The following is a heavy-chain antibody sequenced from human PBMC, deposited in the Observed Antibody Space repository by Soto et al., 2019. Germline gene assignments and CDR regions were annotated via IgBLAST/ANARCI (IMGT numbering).Heavy chain of an antibody. J-gene: IGHJ4*02. V-gene: IGHV1-2*02. CDR2: INPKSGGT. CDR3: ARAMEKGGGSAGFDY. CDR1: GDTFTANY. D-gene: IGHD1-26*01. Sequence: ASVNVSCKASGDTFTANYIHWVRQAPGQGFEWMGWINPKSGGTKYPQKFQGRVTMTRDTSLSTVYMTLTRLTSDDTAVYYCARAMEKGGGSAGFDYWGQGTLLTVSS.